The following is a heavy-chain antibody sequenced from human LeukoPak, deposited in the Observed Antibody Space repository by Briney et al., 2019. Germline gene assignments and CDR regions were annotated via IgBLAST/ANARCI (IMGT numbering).Heavy chain of an antibody. V-gene: IGHV1-69*04. CDR1: GGTFSSYA. Sequence: SVKVSCKASGGTFSSYAISWVRQAPGQGLEWMGRIIPILGIANYAQKFQGRVTITADKSTSTAYMELSSLRSEDTAVYYCAKDPSDLGGSGSNNYFDCWGQGTLVTVSS. CDR2: IIPILGIA. CDR3: AKDPSDLGGSGSNNYFDC. D-gene: IGHD3-10*01. J-gene: IGHJ4*02.